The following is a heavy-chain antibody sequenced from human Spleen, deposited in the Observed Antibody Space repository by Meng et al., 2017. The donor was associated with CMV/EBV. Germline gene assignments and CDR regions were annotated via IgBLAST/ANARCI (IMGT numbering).Heavy chain of an antibody. J-gene: IGHJ5*02. CDR2: VYHSGSA. V-gene: IGHV4-39*07. Sequence: SETLSLTCSVSGDSVTSSGYYWGWIRQPPGKEMEWIGSVYHSGSAYYNPSFKSRVVVSVDTSRNQFSLSLTSVITADTALYFCARIYCSSSNCYPRGFNWFDPWGQGTLVTVSS. CDR3: ARIYCSSSNCYPRGFNWFDP. CDR1: GDSVTSSGYY. D-gene: IGHD2-2*01.